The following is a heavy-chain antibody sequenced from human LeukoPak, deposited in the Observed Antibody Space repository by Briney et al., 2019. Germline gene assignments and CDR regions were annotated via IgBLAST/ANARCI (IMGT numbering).Heavy chain of an antibody. J-gene: IGHJ6*02. V-gene: IGHV3-7*01. CDR2: IKGDGSEI. CDR3: VRFGYAYGMDV. CDR1: AFTFSEYW. Sequence: GALRLSCAASAFTFSEYWMTWVRQAPGKGLEWVATIKGDGSEIYYVDSVKGRFAISRDNAKNSLYLQMNSLRVNDTAVYYCVRFGYAYGMDVWGQGTTVTV. D-gene: IGHD3-16*01.